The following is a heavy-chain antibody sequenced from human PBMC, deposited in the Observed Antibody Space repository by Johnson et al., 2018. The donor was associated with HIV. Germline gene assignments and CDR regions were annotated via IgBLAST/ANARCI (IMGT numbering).Heavy chain of an antibody. CDR3: ARAPEVLGVDAFDV. CDR2: ITSTGITV. J-gene: IGHJ3*01. CDR1: GFTFSDYY. Sequence: QMQLVESGGGLVKPGGSLRLSCAASGFTFSDYYMSWIRQAPGKGLEWVSYITSTGITVYYAASVKGRFTISRDNAKNSVYLQMNSLEAEDTAVYYCARAPEVLGVDAFDVWGQGTVVTVSS. V-gene: IGHV3-11*04. D-gene: IGHD3-10*01.